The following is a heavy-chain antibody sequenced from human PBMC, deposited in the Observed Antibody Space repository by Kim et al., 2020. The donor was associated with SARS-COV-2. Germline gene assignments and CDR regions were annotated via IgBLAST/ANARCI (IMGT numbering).Heavy chain of an antibody. CDR3: NPYIYSGYSDY. CDR2: IKTTAEGGTT. J-gene: IGHJ4*02. CDR1: GFTFSDVW. D-gene: IGHD5-12*01. V-gene: IGHV3-15*01. Sequence: GGSLRLSCAVSGFTFSDVWMSWVRQAPGKGLEWVGRIKTTAEGGTTDYAAPVKGRFTISRDDSKRTLYLQMNSLKTEDTAVYFCNPYIYSGYSDYWGQGALVTVSS.